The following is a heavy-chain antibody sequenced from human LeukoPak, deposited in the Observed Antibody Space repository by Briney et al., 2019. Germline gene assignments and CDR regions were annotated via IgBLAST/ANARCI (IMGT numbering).Heavy chain of an antibody. CDR2: INPNSGGT. V-gene: IGHV1-2*06. CDR1: GYTFTAYY. J-gene: IGHJ5*02. D-gene: IGHD6-13*01. Sequence: ASVKVSCKASGYTFTAYYLHWVRRAPGQGLEWMGRINPNSGGTNYAQKFQGRVTMTEDTSTDTAYMELSSLRSEDTAVYYCATDLSYSSSYNWFDPWGQGTLVTVSS. CDR3: ATDLSYSSSYNWFDP.